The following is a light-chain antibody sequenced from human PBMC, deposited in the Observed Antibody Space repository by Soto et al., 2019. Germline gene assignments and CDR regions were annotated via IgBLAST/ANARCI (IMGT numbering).Light chain of an antibody. Sequence: IEVTQTPSSLAASVGDRITVTCRASQSISSYLNWYQQKPVKAPKLLIYAASSLQSGVPSRFSGSGSGTDFTLTISSLQPEDFATYYCQQSYSTPWTFGQGTKVDI. CDR2: AAS. CDR1: QSISSY. J-gene: IGKJ1*01. CDR3: QQSYSTPWT. V-gene: IGKV1-39*01.